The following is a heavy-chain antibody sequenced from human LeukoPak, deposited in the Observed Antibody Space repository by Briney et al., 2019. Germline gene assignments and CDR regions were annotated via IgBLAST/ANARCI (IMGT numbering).Heavy chain of an antibody. CDR2: INHSGST. V-gene: IGHV4-34*01. CDR3: ARGRRYGDYYDY. Sequence: SEALSLTCAVYGGSFSGYYWSWIRQPPGKGLEWIGEINHSGSTNYNPSLKSRVTISVDTSKNQFSLKLSSVTAADTAVYYCARGRRYGDYYDYWGQGTLVTVSS. J-gene: IGHJ4*02. D-gene: IGHD4-17*01. CDR1: GGSFSGYY.